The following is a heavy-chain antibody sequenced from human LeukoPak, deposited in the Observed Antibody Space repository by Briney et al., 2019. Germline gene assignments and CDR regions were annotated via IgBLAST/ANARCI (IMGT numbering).Heavy chain of an antibody. CDR3: VKSPWYHGSGSYSGTIH. Sequence: GGSLRLSCAASGFSLSGYWMTWVRQAPGKGLEWVANINRDGSQKNHVDSVQGRFTISRDNAKNSLYLQMNSLRTEDTAVYYCVKSPWYHGSGSYSGTIHWGQGTLVTVSS. CDR2: INRDGSQK. D-gene: IGHD3-10*01. CDR1: GFSLSGYW. J-gene: IGHJ4*02. V-gene: IGHV3-7*01.